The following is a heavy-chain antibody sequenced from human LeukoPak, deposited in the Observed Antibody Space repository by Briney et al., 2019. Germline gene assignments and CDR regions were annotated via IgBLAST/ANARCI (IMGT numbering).Heavy chain of an antibody. V-gene: IGHV3-30-3*01. D-gene: IGHD3-22*01. J-gene: IGHJ5*02. Sequence: GGSLRLSCAASGFTFSSYAMHWVRQAPGKGLEWVAVISYHGSNKYYADSVKGRFTISRDTSKNSLYLQMNSLRAEDTAVYYCASEDYYDTSSWFDPWGQGTLVTVSS. CDR2: ISYHGSNK. CDR1: GFTFSSYA. CDR3: ASEDYYDTSSWFDP.